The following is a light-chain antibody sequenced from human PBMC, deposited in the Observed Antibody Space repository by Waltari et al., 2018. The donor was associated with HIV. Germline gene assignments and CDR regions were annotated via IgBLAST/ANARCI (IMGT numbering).Light chain of an antibody. Sequence: DVQMTQSPSTLSAGVGDKVTITCRASQIINNWLAWYQQKPGKPPKLLIYKTSYLESGVPSRFSGSGSGADFTLIIDGLQPDDFATYYCQQYKSHSYAFGQGTKVDVK. CDR2: KTS. J-gene: IGKJ2*01. CDR3: QQYKSHSYA. V-gene: IGKV1-5*03. CDR1: QIINNW.